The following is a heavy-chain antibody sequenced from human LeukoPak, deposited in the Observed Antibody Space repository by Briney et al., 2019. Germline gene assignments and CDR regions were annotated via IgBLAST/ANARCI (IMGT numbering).Heavy chain of an antibody. Sequence: SETLSLTCTVSGGSISSYYWSWIRQPPGKGLEWIGYIYYSGSTNYNPSLKSRVTISVDTSKNQFSLKLSSVTAADTAVYYYARAPITMVRGVIINWFDPWGQGTLVTVSS. CDR3: ARAPITMVRGVIINWFDP. V-gene: IGHV4-59*01. D-gene: IGHD3-10*01. CDR2: IYYSGST. CDR1: GGSISSYY. J-gene: IGHJ5*02.